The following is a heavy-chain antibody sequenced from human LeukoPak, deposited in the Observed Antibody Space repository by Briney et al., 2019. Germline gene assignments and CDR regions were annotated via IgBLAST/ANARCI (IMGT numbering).Heavy chain of an antibody. CDR3: ARSTSFWFFDY. V-gene: IGHV3-23*01. CDR2: ITTRGGST. CDR1: GFIFSNYA. Sequence: GGSLRLSCADSGFIFSNYAMNWVRQVPGKGLEWVSSITTRGGSTYYADSVKGRFTTSRDNSKNTLYLQVNSLRAEDTAFYYCARSTSFWFFDYWGQGTLVTVSS. D-gene: IGHD3-9*01. J-gene: IGHJ4*02.